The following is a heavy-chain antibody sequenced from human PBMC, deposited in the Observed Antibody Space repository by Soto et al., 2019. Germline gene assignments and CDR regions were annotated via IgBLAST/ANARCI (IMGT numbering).Heavy chain of an antibody. V-gene: IGHV4-34*01. CDR1: GWSFSDYY. CDR3: ARYCSGGSCPYDAFDI. CDR2: INHSGST. D-gene: IGHD2-15*01. Sequence: XETLSLTCAVYGWSFSDYYWSWIRKPPGKGLEWIGEINHSGSTNYNPSLKSRVTISVDTSKNQFSLKLSSVTAADTAVYYCARYCSGGSCPYDAFDIWGQGTMVTVSS. J-gene: IGHJ3*02.